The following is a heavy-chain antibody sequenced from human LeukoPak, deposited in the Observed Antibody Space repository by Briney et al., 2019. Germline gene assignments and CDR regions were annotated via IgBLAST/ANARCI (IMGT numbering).Heavy chain of an antibody. V-gene: IGHV3-21*01. J-gene: IGHJ4*02. CDR2: INSSSSHI. Sequence: PRGSLRLSCAAFGFTFSTHSMSSGRQAPGKRLEWVSSINSSSSHIYYAESMKGRFPVSRDHAKISLFLQMNSLAAEHTAVYYCARDFRTQLDGYSPPYHFDYWGQGALVTVSS. D-gene: IGHD5-24*01. CDR3: ARDFRTQLDGYSPPYHFDY. CDR1: GFTFSTHS.